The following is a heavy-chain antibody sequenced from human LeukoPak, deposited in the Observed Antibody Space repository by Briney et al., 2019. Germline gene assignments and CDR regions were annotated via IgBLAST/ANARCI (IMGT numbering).Heavy chain of an antibody. CDR1: GYTFTSYA. CDR2: INTDTGNP. Sequence: GASVKVSCKASGYTFTSYAMNWVRQAPGQGLEWMGWINTDTGNPTYAQDFTGRFVFSLDTSVSTAYLQISSLKAEDTAVYYCASGEGSSRAFYYYMAVWGKGTTVTVSS. CDR3: ASGEGSSRAFYYYMAV. J-gene: IGHJ6*03. V-gene: IGHV7-4-1*02. D-gene: IGHD6-13*01.